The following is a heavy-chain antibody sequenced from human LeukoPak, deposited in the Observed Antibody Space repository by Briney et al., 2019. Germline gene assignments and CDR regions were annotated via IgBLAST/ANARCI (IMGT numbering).Heavy chain of an antibody. CDR1: GGSISSSSYY. CDR3: ARVSPGGYGYYYYGMDV. Sequence: SETLSLTCTVSGGSISSSSYYWGWIRQPPGKGLEWIGSIYYSGSTYYNPSLKSRVTISVDTSKNQFSLKLSSVTAADTAVYYCARVSPGGYGYYYYGMDVWGQGTTVTVSS. J-gene: IGHJ6*02. CDR2: IYYSGST. D-gene: IGHD5-12*01. V-gene: IGHV4-39*07.